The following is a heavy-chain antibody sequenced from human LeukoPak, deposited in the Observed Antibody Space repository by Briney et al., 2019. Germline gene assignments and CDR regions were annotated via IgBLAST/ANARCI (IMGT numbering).Heavy chain of an antibody. V-gene: IGHV1-3*01. CDR3: ARGAPIRVAVAATFDP. CDR1: GFTFTTYS. J-gene: IGHJ5*02. D-gene: IGHD6-19*01. CDR2: INAANGNT. Sequence: ASVKVSCKASGFTFTTYSMHWVRQAPGQRLEWMGWINAANGNTQYSQKFQGRVTITRDTSASTAYMELSSLRSEDTAVYYCARGAPIRVAVAATFDPWGQGTLVTVPS.